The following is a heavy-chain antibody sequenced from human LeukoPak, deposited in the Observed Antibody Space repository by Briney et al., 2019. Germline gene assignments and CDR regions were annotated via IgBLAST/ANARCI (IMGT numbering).Heavy chain of an antibody. Sequence: SETLSLTCDVSGGSIDSTNWWNWVRQPPGKGLEWIGEIHHDGRINYNPSLKSRVTLSVDKSKNQLSLRLNSVTAADTAMYYCARSHDHLWGNYPDYWGQGTLVTVSS. CDR3: ARSHDHLWGNYPDY. CDR1: GGSIDSTNW. D-gene: IGHD3-16*02. CDR2: IHHDGRI. V-gene: IGHV4/OR15-8*01. J-gene: IGHJ4*02.